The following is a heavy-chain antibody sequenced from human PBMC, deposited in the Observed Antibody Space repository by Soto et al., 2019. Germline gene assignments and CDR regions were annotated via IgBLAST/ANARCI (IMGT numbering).Heavy chain of an antibody. J-gene: IGHJ4*02. CDR3: AREVGYGDFSAALLD. CDR1: GYTFTSYG. V-gene: IGHV1-69*13. D-gene: IGHD4-17*01. Sequence: ASVKVSCKASGYTFTSYGISWVRQAPGQGLEWMGGIISMFGTTNYGQKFQGRVTISADQSTSTAYMELNSLRSDDTAVYYCAREVGYGDFSAALLDWGQGTLVTVSS. CDR2: IISMFGTT.